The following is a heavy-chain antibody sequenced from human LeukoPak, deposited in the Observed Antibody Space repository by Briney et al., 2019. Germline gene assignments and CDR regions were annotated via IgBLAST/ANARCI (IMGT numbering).Heavy chain of an antibody. D-gene: IGHD5-24*01. CDR1: GGSISSGSYY. Sequence: SETLSLTCTVSGGSISSGSYYWSWIRQPAGKGLEWIGRIYTSGSTNYNPSPKSRITISVDTSKNQFSLKLSSVTAADTAVYYCARGTPRWLQFDYWGQGTLVTVSS. CDR2: IYTSGST. CDR3: ARGTPRWLQFDY. J-gene: IGHJ4*02. V-gene: IGHV4-61*02.